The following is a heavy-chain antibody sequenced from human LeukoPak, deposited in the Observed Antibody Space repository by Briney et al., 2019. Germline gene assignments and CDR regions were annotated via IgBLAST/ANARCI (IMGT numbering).Heavy chain of an antibody. D-gene: IGHD5-18*01. J-gene: IGHJ4*02. CDR1: GGSFSGYY. CDR3: ARQVGYSYGYYFDY. V-gene: IGHV4-34*01. Sequence: SETLSLTCAVYGGSFSGYYWSWIRQPPGKGLEWIGSIYYSGSTYYNPSLKSRVTISVDTSKNQFSLKLSSVTAADTAVYYCARQVGYSYGYYFDYWGQGTLVTVSS. CDR2: IYYSGST.